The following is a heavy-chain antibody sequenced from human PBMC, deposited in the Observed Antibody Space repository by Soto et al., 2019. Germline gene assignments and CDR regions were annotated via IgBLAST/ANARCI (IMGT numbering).Heavy chain of an antibody. J-gene: IGHJ4*02. Sequence: GASVKVSCKASGSTITSYGISWVRQAPGQDLEWMGWITAYNGNTNYAQELQGRLTMTTVTSTSTAYMELRSLGSYEAAVYYCARDQSTQYWGQGTLVTVSS. CDR3: ARDQSTQY. V-gene: IGHV1-18*01. CDR2: ITAYNGNT. D-gene: IGHD2-2*01. CDR1: GSTITSYG.